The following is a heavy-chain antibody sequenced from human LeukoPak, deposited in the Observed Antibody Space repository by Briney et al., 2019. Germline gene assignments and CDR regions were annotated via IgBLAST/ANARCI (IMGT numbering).Heavy chain of an antibody. Sequence: SETLCLTCTVSGGSISSSSYYWGWIRQPPGKGLEWIGEINHSGSTNYNPSLKSRVTISVDTSKNQFSLKLSSVTAADTAVYYCARDHIAGEGFDPWGQGTLVTVSS. V-gene: IGHV4-39*07. CDR3: ARDHIAGEGFDP. J-gene: IGHJ5*02. D-gene: IGHD2-21*01. CDR2: INHSGST. CDR1: GGSISSSSYY.